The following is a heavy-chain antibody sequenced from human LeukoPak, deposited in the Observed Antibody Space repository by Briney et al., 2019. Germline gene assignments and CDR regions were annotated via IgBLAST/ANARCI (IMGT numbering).Heavy chain of an antibody. CDR1: GLTVRSDY. CDR2: IYRSGST. D-gene: IGHD1-14*01. V-gene: IGHV3-66*01. Sequence: GGPLRLSCAASGLTVRSDYMNWVRQAPGKGLEWVSVIYRSGSTYYADSVKGRFTISRDNSKNTVYLQMNSLRAEDTAVYYCARDNNRKDDSWGQGTLVTVSS. CDR3: ARDNNRKDDS. J-gene: IGHJ5*02.